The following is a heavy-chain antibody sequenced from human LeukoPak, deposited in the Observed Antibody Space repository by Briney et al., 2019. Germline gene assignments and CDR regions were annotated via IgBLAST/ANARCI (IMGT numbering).Heavy chain of an antibody. CDR3: AEDFLTAPDY. J-gene: IGHJ4*02. CDR2: ISYDGSNK. V-gene: IGHV3-30*18. D-gene: IGHD2-21*02. Sequence: PGGSLRLSCAASGFTFSSYSMNWVRQAPGKGLEWVAVISYDGSNKYYADSVKGRFTISRDNSKNTLYLQMNTLRPEDTAMYYCAEDFLTAPDYWGQGTLVTVSS. CDR1: GFTFSSYS.